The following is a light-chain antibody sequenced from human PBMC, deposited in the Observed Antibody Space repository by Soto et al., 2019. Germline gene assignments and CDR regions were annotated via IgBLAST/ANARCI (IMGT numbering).Light chain of an antibody. V-gene: IGKV3-20*01. CDR1: QSVRSTY. J-gene: IGKJ1*01. CDR2: GAS. CDR3: QQYGSSPRT. Sequence: ESVLTQSTGTLSLSPGERATLSCRASQSVRSTYLAWYQQKPGQAPRLLIYGASSRATGIPDRFSGSGSGTDFTLTISRLEPEDFAVYYCQQYGSSPRTFGQGTKVDI.